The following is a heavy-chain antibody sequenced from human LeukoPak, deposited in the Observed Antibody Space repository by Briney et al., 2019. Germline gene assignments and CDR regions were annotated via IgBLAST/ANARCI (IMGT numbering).Heavy chain of an antibody. J-gene: IGHJ6*03. CDR2: INPSGRT. Sequence: SETLSLTCAVYGGAFSGYYWTWIRRPPGKGLEWIGEINPSGRTYYNPSLKSRLAISVDASKNQFSLNLRSMTAADTAVYYCARGRQEISMIVVVMTAVSYYLDVWGKGTTVTVS. D-gene: IGHD3-22*01. V-gene: IGHV4-34*01. CDR3: ARGRQEISMIVVVMTAVSYYLDV. CDR1: GGAFSGYY.